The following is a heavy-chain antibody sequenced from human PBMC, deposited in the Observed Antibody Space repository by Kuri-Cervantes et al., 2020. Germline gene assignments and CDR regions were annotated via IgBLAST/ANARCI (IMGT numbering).Heavy chain of an antibody. CDR2: IYHSGST. V-gene: IGHV4-38-2*02. CDR1: GYSISSGYY. D-gene: IGHD3-10*01. CDR3: ARDTRWFGELLFVY. Sequence: SETLSLTCAVSGYSISSGYYWGWIRQPPGKGLEWIGSIYHSGSTYYNPSLKSRVTISVDTSKNQFSLKLSSVAAADMAVYYCARDTRWFGELLFVYWGQGTLVTVSS. J-gene: IGHJ4*02.